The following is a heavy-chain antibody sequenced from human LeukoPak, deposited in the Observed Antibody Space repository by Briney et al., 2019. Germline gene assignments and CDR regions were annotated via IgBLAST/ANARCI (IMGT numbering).Heavy chain of an antibody. D-gene: IGHD2-15*01. CDR3: ARAPSVVAATPIDY. CDR2: IYYSGST. CDR1: GGSISSYY. V-gene: IGHV4-59*12. J-gene: IGHJ4*02. Sequence: KASETLSLTCTVSGGSISSYYWSWIRQPPGKGLEWIGYIYYSGSTNYNPSLKSRVTISVDTSKNQFSLKLSSVTAADTAVYYCARAPSVVAATPIDYWGQGTLVTVSS.